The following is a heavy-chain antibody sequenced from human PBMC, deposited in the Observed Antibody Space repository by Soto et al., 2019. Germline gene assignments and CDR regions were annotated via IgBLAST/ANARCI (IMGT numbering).Heavy chain of an antibody. V-gene: IGHV4-34*01. Sequence: SETLSLTCAVYGGSFSGYYWSWIRQPPGKGLEWIGEINHSGSTNYNPSLKSRVTISVDTSKNQFSLRLTSVTAADTAVYFCASRQAQGLNYWGQGTLVTVSS. CDR2: INHSGST. J-gene: IGHJ4*02. CDR1: GGSFSGYY. CDR3: ASRQAQGLNY.